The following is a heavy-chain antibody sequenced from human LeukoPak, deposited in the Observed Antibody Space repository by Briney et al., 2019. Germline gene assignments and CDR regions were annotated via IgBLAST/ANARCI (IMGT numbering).Heavy chain of an antibody. CDR2: IRSKTNSYAT. CDR1: GFTFSGSA. Sequence: GGSPRLSCAASGFTFSGSAMHWVRQASGKGLEWVGRIRSKTNSYATAYAASVKGRFTISRDDSKNTAYLQMNSLKTEDTAIYYCTRDYSGWYASDYWGQGALVTVSS. J-gene: IGHJ4*02. V-gene: IGHV3-73*01. D-gene: IGHD6-19*01. CDR3: TRDYSGWYASDY.